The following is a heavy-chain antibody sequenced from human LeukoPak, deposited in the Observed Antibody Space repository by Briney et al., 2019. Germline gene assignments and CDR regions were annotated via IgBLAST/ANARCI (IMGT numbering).Heavy chain of an antibody. J-gene: IGHJ4*02. Sequence: GGSLRLSCAASGFTFSSYWMSWVRQAPGKGLEWVANIKQDGSEKYYVDSVKGRFTISRDNSKKTLYLQMSSLRAEDTAIYYCVKGGAYTTSSNFDYWGQGTLVTVSS. CDR3: VKGGAYTTSSNFDY. D-gene: IGHD6-6*01. V-gene: IGHV3-7*01. CDR1: GFTFSSYW. CDR2: IKQDGSEK.